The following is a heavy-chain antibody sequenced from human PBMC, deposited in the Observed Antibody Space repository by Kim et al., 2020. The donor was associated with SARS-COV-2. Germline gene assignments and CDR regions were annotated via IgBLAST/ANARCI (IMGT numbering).Heavy chain of an antibody. D-gene: IGHD5-12*01. CDR1: GFTFSNYA. J-gene: IGHJ5*02. CDR3: VRDGKSGYDAWNWFAL. Sequence: GGSLRLSCAASGFTFSNYAMNWVRQAPGKGQEWVSGISGSGGDIFYADSVKGRFTISRDNSKNTMHLQMNSLRAEDTAVYYCVRDGKSGYDAWNWFALWAEGPLDTVSS. V-gene: IGHV3-23*01. CDR2: ISGSGGDI.